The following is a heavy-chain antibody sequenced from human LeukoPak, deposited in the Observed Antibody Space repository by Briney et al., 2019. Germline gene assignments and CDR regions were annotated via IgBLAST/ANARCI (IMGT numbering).Heavy chain of an antibody. CDR1: GFTFSSYT. CDR2: ISSSSSYI. J-gene: IGHJ4*02. D-gene: IGHD6-13*01. Sequence: GGSLRLSCAASGFTFSSYTMNWVRQAPGKGLEWVSSISSSSSYIYYADSVKGRFTISRDNAKNSLYLQMNSLRAEDTAVYYCARGRRRIAAPGATPPAPYFDFWGQGTLVTVSS. CDR3: ARGRRRIAAPGATPPAPYFDF. V-gene: IGHV3-21*01.